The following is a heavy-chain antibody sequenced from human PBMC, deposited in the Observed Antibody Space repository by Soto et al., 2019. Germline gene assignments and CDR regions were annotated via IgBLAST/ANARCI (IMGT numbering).Heavy chain of an antibody. CDR3: ARELGYCSGGSCYAVWFDP. J-gene: IGHJ5*02. Sequence: QVQLVQSGAEVKKPGASVKVSCKASGYTFTSYGISWVRQAPGQGLEWMGWISAYNGNTNYAQKLQGRVTMTTDTSTSTVYMELRSLRSDDTAVYYCARELGYCSGGSCYAVWFDPWGQGTLVTVSS. V-gene: IGHV1-18*01. D-gene: IGHD2-15*01. CDR1: GYTFTSYG. CDR2: ISAYNGNT.